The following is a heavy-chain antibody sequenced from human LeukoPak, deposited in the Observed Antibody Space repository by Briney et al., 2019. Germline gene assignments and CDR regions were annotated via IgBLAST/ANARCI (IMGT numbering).Heavy chain of an antibody. CDR1: GGSISSSSYY. V-gene: IGHV4-39*01. D-gene: IGHD5-12*01. CDR3: ALDWMATSL. J-gene: IGHJ4*02. Sequence: SETLSLTCTVSGGSISSSSYYWGWIRQPPGKGLEWIGSIYYSGSTYYNPSLKSRVTISVDTSKNQFSLKLSSMTAADTAVYYCALDWMATSLWGQGTLVTVSS. CDR2: IYYSGST.